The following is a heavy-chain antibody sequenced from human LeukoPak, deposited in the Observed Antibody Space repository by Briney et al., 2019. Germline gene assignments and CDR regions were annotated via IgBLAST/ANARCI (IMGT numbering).Heavy chain of an antibody. J-gene: IGHJ4*02. Sequence: GGSLRLSCAASGFTSSSYWMTWVRQAPGKGLEWVANIKQDGNEKYYVDSVKGRFTISRDNAKNSLYLQMNSLRAEDTAVYYCARGLLQYVDWLLPSFDYWGQGTLVTVSS. CDR1: GFTSSSYW. D-gene: IGHD3-9*01. V-gene: IGHV3-7*01. CDR3: ARGLLQYVDWLLPSFDY. CDR2: IKQDGNEK.